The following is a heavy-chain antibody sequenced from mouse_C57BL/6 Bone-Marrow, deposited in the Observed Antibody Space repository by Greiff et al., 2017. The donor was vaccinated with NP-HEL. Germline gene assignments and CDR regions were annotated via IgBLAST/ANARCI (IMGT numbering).Heavy chain of an antibody. J-gene: IGHJ2*01. D-gene: IGHD1-1*01. CDR3: ARNYYYGSSYLDY. CDR1: GYTFTSYW. V-gene: IGHV1-50*01. Sequence: QVQLQQPGAELVKPGASVKLSCKASGYTFTSYWMQWVKQRPGQGLEWIGEIDPSDSYTNYNQKFKGKATLTVDTSSSTAYMQLSSLTSEDSAVYYCARNYYYGSSYLDYWGQGTTLTVSS. CDR2: IDPSDSYT.